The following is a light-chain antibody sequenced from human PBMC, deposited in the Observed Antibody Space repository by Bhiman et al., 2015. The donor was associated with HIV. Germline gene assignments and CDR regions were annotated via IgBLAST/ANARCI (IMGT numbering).Light chain of an antibody. V-gene: IGLV2-23*02. CDR2: DVS. CDR3: CSYGHGSTYV. J-gene: IGLJ1*01. Sequence: QSALTQPASVSGSPGQSITISCTGTSSDVGGYNYVSWYQQHPGKAPKLMIYDVSKRPSGVSNRFSGSKSGNTASLRISGLQAEDEAEYYCCSYGHGSTYVFGSGTKVTVL. CDR1: SSDVGGYNY.